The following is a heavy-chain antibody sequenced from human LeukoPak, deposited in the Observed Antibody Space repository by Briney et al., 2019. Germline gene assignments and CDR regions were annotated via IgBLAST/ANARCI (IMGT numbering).Heavy chain of an antibody. CDR1: GFTVSGNY. CDR3: ASYPATGAYFDY. V-gene: IGHV3-53*01. CDR2: IYSGTTT. J-gene: IGHJ4*02. Sequence: GGSLRLSCAASGFTVSGNYMTWDAQAQGKGLKGVSVIYSGTTTYYADSVKGRFTISRDNSKNTLYLQMNSLRAEDTAVYYCASYPATGAYFDYWGQGTLVTVSS. D-gene: IGHD6-25*01.